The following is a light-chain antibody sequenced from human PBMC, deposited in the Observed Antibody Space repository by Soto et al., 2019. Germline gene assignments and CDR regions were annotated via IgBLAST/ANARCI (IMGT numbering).Light chain of an antibody. CDR2: GDS. J-gene: IGLJ2*01. V-gene: IGLV1-40*01. Sequence: QPVLTQPPSVSGAPGQRVTISCTGSSSNIGAGYDVHWYQQLPETAPKLLIYGDSNRPSGVPDRFSGSKSDTSASLAITGLQAEDEADYYCQSYDSNSGVIFGGGTKVTVL. CDR3: QSYDSNSGVI. CDR1: SSNIGAGYD.